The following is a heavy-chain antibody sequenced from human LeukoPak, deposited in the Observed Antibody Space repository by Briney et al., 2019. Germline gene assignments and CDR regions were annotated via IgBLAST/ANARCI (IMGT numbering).Heavy chain of an antibody. D-gene: IGHD4-17*01. J-gene: IGHJ6*02. V-gene: IGHV1-2*06. Sequence: GASVTVSCTASGYTFTGYYIHWVRQAPGQGLDWMGRINPNNGGTNYAQKFQGRVTMTRDMSMSTAYMELSRLRSDDTAVYYCASPTVTTNYYGMDVWGQGTTVTVSS. CDR3: ASPTVTTNYYGMDV. CDR1: GYTFTGYY. CDR2: INPNNGGT.